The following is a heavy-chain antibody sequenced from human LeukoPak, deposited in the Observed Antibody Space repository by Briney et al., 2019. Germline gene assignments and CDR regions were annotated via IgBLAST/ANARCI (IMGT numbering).Heavy chain of an antibody. CDR3: AKSGGWSKAYYFDY. Sequence: GGSLRLSCAASGFTFSSYAMSWVRQAPGKGLEWVSAISGSGGSIYYADSVKGRFTISRDNSKNTLYLQMNSLRAENTAVYYCAKSGGWSKAYYFDYWGQGTLVTVSS. CDR2: ISGSGGSI. D-gene: IGHD6-19*01. J-gene: IGHJ4*02. V-gene: IGHV3-23*01. CDR1: GFTFSSYA.